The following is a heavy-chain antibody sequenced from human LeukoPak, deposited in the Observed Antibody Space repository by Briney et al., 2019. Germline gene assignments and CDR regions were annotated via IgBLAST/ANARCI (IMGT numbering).Heavy chain of an antibody. D-gene: IGHD6-19*01. J-gene: IGHJ4*02. Sequence: GGSLRLSCAASGFTFRSYGMSWVRQSPGKGLEWVSAISCGGSTYYADSVKGRFTISRDNSKNTLYLQMNSLRAEDTAVYYCAKDQRSIAVAGYFDYWGQGTLVTVSS. CDR3: AKDQRSIAVAGYFDY. CDR1: GFTFRSYG. V-gene: IGHV3-23*01. CDR2: ISCGGST.